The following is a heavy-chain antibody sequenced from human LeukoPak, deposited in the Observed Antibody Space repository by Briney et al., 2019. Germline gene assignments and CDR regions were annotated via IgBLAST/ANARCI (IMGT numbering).Heavy chain of an antibody. CDR3: ATSGYSYGEFDY. Sequence: SVKVSCKASGYTFTSYGISWVRQAPGQGLEWMGWISAYNGNTNYAQKLQGRVTMTTDTSTSTAYMELRSLRSDDTAVYYCATSGYSYGEFDYWGQGALVTVSS. CDR1: GYTFTSYG. V-gene: IGHV1-18*01. J-gene: IGHJ4*02. CDR2: ISAYNGNT. D-gene: IGHD5-18*01.